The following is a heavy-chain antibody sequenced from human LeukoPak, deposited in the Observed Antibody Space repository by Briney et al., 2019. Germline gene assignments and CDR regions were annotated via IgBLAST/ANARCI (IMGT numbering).Heavy chain of an antibody. CDR2: IWYDGSNK. CDR3: AKEDSSGSYDY. V-gene: IGHV3-30*02. CDR1: GFTFSSYG. D-gene: IGHD6-19*01. Sequence: TGGSLRLSCAASGFTFSSYGMHWVRQAPGKGLEWVAVIWYDGSNKYYADSVKGRFTISRDNSENTLYLQMNSLRAEDTAVYYCAKEDSSGSYDYWGQGTLVTVSS. J-gene: IGHJ4*02.